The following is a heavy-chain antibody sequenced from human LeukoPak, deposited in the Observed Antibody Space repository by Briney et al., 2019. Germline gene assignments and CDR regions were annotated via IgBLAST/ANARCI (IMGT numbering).Heavy chain of an antibody. J-gene: IGHJ4*02. CDR3: ARDGDGLKPLDY. Sequence: GGSLRLSCAASGFSFISYSMNWVRQAPGKGLEWASSISSSSSDIYYADLVKGRFTISRDNAKNSLYLQMNSLRAEDTAIYYCARDGDGLKPLDYWGQGTLVIVSS. CDR1: GFSFISYS. D-gene: IGHD5-24*01. CDR2: ISSSSSDI. V-gene: IGHV3-21*01.